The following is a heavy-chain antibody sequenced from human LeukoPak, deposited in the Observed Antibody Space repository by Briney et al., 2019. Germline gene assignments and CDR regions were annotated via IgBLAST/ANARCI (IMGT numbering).Heavy chain of an antibody. D-gene: IGHD3-22*01. CDR1: GVSFSGYY. J-gene: IGHJ4*02. V-gene: IGHV4-34*01. CDR3: ARGGNYYDSSGYSSSYYFDY. Sequence: SETLSLTCAVYGVSFSGYYWSWIRQPPGKGLEWIGEINHSGSTNYNPSLKSRVTISVDTSKNQFSLKLSSVTAADTAVYYCARGGNYYDSSGYSSSYYFDYWGQGTLVTVSS. CDR2: INHSGST.